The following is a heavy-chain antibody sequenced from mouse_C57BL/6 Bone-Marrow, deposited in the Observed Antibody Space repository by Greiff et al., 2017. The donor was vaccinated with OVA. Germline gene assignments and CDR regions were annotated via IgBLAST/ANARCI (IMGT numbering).Heavy chain of an antibody. CDR1: GYTFTSYW. J-gene: IGHJ1*03. V-gene: IGHV1-64*01. CDR3: ARRGTMVTTERYFDV. D-gene: IGHD2-2*01. CDR2: IHPNSGST. Sequence: QVQLKESGAELVKPGASVKLSCKASGYTFTSYWMHWVKQRPGQGLEWIGMIHPNSGSTNYNEKFKSKATLTVDKSSSTAYMQLSSLTSEDSAVYYCARRGTMVTTERYFDVWGTGTTVTVSS.